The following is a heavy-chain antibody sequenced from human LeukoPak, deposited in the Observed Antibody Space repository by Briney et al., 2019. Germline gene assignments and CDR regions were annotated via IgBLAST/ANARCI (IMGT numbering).Heavy chain of an antibody. J-gene: IGHJ3*02. D-gene: IGHD3-16*02. CDR3: AKNHERGRYDSFDM. V-gene: IGHV3-23*01. Sequence: GGSLRLSCAASGFTFSGYVMTWVRQPPGKGLQWVADISGSGGSTYYADFVKGRFSISRDNSKNMLYLQLDSLRAEDTAVYYCAKNHERGRYDSFDMWTQGSWVTVSS. CDR1: GFTFSGYV. CDR2: ISGSGGST.